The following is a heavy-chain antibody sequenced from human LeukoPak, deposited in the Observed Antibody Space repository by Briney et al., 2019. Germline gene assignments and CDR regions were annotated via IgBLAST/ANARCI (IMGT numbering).Heavy chain of an antibody. CDR3: ARMGRIVGAPSY. CDR1: GFTFSSYA. D-gene: IGHD1-26*01. CDR2: ISGSGGST. J-gene: IGHJ4*02. V-gene: IGHV3-23*01. Sequence: GGSLRLSCAASGFTFSSYAMSWVRQAPGKGLEWVSAISGSGGSTYYADSVKGRFTISRDNSKNTLYLQMNSLRAEDTAVYYCARMGRIVGAPSYWGQGTLVTVSS.